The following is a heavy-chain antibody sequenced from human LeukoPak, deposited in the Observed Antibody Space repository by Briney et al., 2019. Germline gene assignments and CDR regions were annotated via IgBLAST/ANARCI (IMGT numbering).Heavy chain of an antibody. J-gene: IGHJ4*02. V-gene: IGHV4-34*01. CDR1: GITFRSSE. CDR3: ARSGV. Sequence: LSCTATGITFRSSEVNWVRKATGKGLEWIGEITHSGSTNYNPSLKSRVTISGDTSNNHFSLKLSSVTAADTAVYYCARSGVWGQGTLVTVSS. D-gene: IGHD5-12*01. CDR2: ITHSGST.